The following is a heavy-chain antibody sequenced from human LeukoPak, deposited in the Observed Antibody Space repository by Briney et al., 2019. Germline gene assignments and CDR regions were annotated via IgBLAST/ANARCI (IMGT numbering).Heavy chain of an antibody. CDR3: ARVRRGLWFGELLNDY. J-gene: IGHJ4*02. CDR1: GYTFTSYY. D-gene: IGHD3-10*01. Sequence: ASVKVSCKASGYTFTSYYMHRVRQAPGQGLEWMGIINPSGGSTSYAQKFQGRVTMTRDTSTSTVYMELSSLRSEDTAVYYCARVRRGLWFGELLNDYWGQGTLVTVPS. CDR2: INPSGGST. V-gene: IGHV1-46*01.